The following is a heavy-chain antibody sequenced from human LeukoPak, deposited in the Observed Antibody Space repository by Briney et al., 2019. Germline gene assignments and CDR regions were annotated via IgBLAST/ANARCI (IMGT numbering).Heavy chain of an antibody. V-gene: IGHV1-2*06. D-gene: IGHD3-10*01. J-gene: IGHJ4*02. Sequence: ASVKVSCKASGYTFTGYYMHWVRQAPGQWLEWMGRINPNRGGTNYAQKFQGRVTMTRDTSISTAYMELSRLRSDDTAVYYCARDYGSGSYTSPADYWGQGTLVTVSS. CDR2: INPNRGGT. CDR3: ARDYGSGSYTSPADY. CDR1: GYTFTGYY.